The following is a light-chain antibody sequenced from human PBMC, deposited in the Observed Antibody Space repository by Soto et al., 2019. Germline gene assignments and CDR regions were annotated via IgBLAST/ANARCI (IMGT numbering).Light chain of an antibody. J-gene: IGKJ3*01. V-gene: IGKV3-15*01. CDR3: QQYNNWPPFT. CDR1: QSVINN. Sequence: EIVMTQSPATLSVSPGERATLSCRASQSVINNLAWYQQRPGQAPRLLIYGASTRATGIPARFSGSGSGTEFTLTISSLQSEDFAVYYCQQYNNWPPFTFGPGTKVDIK. CDR2: GAS.